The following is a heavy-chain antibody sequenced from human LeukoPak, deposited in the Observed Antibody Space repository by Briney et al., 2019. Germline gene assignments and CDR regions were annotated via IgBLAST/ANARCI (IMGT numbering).Heavy chain of an antibody. CDR1: GFTFSSYA. D-gene: IGHD2-2*02. CDR2: ISYDEINK. J-gene: IGHJ5*02. V-gene: IGHV3-30-3*01. CDR3: ARDPDCDSTSCYIGPYNWFDP. Sequence: PGGSLRLSCAASGFTFSSYAMHWVRQAPGKGLEWVAVISYDEINKDYADSVKGRFTISRDNSKNTLYLQMNNLRPDDTAVYYCARDPDCDSTSCYIGPYNWFDPWGQGTLVTVSS.